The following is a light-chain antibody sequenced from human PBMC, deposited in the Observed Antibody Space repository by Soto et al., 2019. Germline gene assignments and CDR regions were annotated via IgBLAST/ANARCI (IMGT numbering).Light chain of an antibody. CDR3: QHYNSYSEA. V-gene: IGKV1-5*01. Sequence: DIQMTQSPSSLSEYVGDRRIITCRASRSISNWLAWYQQRPGIEHQLLIFDASILQSGVPSRFSGSGSGTEFTLTSSSLQPDDFATYYCQHYNSYSEAFGQGTKVDIK. J-gene: IGKJ1*01. CDR2: DAS. CDR1: RSISNW.